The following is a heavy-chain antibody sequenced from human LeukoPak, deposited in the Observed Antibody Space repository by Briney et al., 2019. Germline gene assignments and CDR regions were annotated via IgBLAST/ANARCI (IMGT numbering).Heavy chain of an antibody. D-gene: IGHD3-10*01. J-gene: IGHJ3*02. V-gene: IGHV3-11*01. CDR3: ARDDRKLLWFGELPDDAFDI. Sequence: PGGSLRLSCAASGFTFSDYYMSWIRQAPGKGLEWVSYISSSGSTIYYADSVKGRFTISRDNAKNSLYLQMNSLRAEDTAVYYCARDDRKLLWFGELPDDAFDIWGQGTMVTVSS. CDR2: ISSSGSTI. CDR1: GFTFSDYY.